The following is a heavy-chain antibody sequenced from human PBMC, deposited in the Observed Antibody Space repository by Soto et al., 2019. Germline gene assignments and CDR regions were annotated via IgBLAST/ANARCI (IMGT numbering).Heavy chain of an antibody. CDR1: GFTFSSYG. CDR3: AKGRLDYGDYPIDY. D-gene: IGHD4-17*01. CDR2: ISYDGSNK. J-gene: IGHJ4*02. V-gene: IGHV3-30*18. Sequence: LRLSCAASGFTFSSYGMHWVRQAPGKGLEWVAVISYDGSNKYYADSVKGRFTISRDNSKNTLYLQMNSLRAEDTAVYYCAKGRLDYGDYPIDYWGQGTLVTVSS.